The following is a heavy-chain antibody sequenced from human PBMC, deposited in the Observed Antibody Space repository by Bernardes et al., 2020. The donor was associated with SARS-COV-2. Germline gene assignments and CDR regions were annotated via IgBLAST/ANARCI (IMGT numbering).Heavy chain of an antibody. D-gene: IGHD2-2*01. CDR3: AKGLGGTVPTSRYSDY. J-gene: IGHJ4*02. V-gene: IGHV3-23*01. CDR2: ISTGGETT. Sequence: GSLSLSCAASGFTFGHYAMNWVRPAPGKGLEWVSIISTGGETTYYADSVKGRFTISRDNSKNTLYLQVNSLRAEDTAVYYCAKGLGGTVPTSRYSDYWGQGTLVTVSS. CDR1: GFTFGHYA.